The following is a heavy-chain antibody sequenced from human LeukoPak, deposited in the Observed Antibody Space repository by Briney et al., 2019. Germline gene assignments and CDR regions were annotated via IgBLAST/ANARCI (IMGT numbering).Heavy chain of an antibody. CDR3: ARDRLRSSWSPGWFDP. CDR2: IYYSGST. Sequence: PSQTLSLTCTVSGGSISSGGYYWSWIRHHPGKGLEWIGYIYYSGSTYYNPSLKSRVTISVDTSKNQFSLKLSSVTAADTAVYYCARDRLRSSWSPGWFDPWGQGTLVTVSS. J-gene: IGHJ5*02. V-gene: IGHV4-31*03. CDR1: GGSISSGGYY. D-gene: IGHD6-13*01.